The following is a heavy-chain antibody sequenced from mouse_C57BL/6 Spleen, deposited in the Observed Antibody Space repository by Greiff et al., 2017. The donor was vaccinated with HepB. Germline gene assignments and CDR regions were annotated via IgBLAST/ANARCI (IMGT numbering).Heavy chain of an antibody. D-gene: IGHD1-1*01. CDR1: GYSFTSYY. Sequence: VKLQQSGPELVKPGASVKISCKASGYSFTSYYIHWVKQRPGQGLEWIGWIYPGSGNTKYNEKFKGKATLTADTSSSTAYMQLSSLTSEDSAVYYCARERAYGSSYWFAYWGQGTLVTVSA. CDR3: ARERAYGSSYWFAY. J-gene: IGHJ3*01. V-gene: IGHV1-66*01. CDR2: IYPGSGNT.